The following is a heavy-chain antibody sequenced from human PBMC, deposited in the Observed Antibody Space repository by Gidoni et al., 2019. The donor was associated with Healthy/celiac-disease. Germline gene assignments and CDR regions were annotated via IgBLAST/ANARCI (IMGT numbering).Heavy chain of an antibody. D-gene: IGHD2-2*01. Sequence: QVQLQESGPGLVKPSETRSRTCTVAGGSISRYYWRWIRQPPGKGLEWIGSIAYSGSTHYHPSLKSRVPLPVDTSKNQFSLKLSSVPAADTSVYYCAVGVVPAARGGWFDPWGQGTLVTVSS. CDR2: IAYSGST. CDR3: AVGVVPAARGGWFDP. J-gene: IGHJ5*02. CDR1: GGSISRYY. V-gene: IGHV4-59*08.